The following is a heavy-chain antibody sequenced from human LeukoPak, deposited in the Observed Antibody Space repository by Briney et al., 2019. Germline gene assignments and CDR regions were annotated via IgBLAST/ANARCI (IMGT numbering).Heavy chain of an antibody. J-gene: IGHJ6*02. Sequence: ASVKVSFKGSGYTFTSYGISWVRQAPGQGLEWMGWISAYNGNTNYAQKLQDRVTMTTDTSTSTAYMELRSLRSDDTAVYYCARVVKLRGLTAMVRGVMPGPHYYYYYGMDVWGQGTTVTVSS. D-gene: IGHD3-10*01. V-gene: IGHV1-18*01. CDR1: GYTFTSYG. CDR2: ISAYNGNT. CDR3: ARVVKLRGLTAMVRGVMPGPHYYYYYGMDV.